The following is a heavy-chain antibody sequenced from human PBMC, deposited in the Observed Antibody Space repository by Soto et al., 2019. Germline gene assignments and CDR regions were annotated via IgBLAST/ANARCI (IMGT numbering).Heavy chain of an antibody. D-gene: IGHD3-10*01. J-gene: IGHJ4*02. CDR3: ARDFSGPMDY. CDR2: IYPSGGST. CDR1: GYTFTNYY. V-gene: IGHV1-46*01. Sequence: SVKVSCKASGYTFTNYYMHWVRQAPGQGLEWMGIIYPSGGSTRNAQKFQGRVTMTRDTSTSTVYMELSSLRSEDTAVYYCARDFSGPMDYWGRGTLVTVYS.